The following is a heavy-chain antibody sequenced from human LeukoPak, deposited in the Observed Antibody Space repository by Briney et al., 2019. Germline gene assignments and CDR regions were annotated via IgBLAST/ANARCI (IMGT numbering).Heavy chain of an antibody. J-gene: IGHJ4*02. CDR1: GGSFSGYY. V-gene: IGHV4-34*01. CDR2: INHSGST. Sequence: SETLSLTCAVYGGSFSGYYWTWIRQPPGKGLEWIGEINHSGSTNYNPSLKSRVTISVDTSKNQFSLKLSSVTAADTAMYYCARVTGMVRGVITPRFDYWGQGTLVTVSS. D-gene: IGHD3-10*01. CDR3: ARVTGMVRGVITPRFDY.